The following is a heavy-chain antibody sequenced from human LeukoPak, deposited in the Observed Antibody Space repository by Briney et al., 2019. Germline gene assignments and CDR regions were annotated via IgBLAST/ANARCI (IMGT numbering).Heavy chain of an antibody. CDR3: ARDGTGPTVGDYYYYMDV. CDR1: GYTFTGYY. Sequence: GASVKVSCKASGYTFTGYYMHWVRQAPGQGLEWMGWINPNSGGTNYAQKFQGRVTMTRDTSISTAYMELSRLRSDDTAVYYCARDGTGPTVGDYYYYMDVWGKGTTVTVSS. CDR2: INPNSGGT. D-gene: IGHD4-23*01. V-gene: IGHV1-2*02. J-gene: IGHJ6*03.